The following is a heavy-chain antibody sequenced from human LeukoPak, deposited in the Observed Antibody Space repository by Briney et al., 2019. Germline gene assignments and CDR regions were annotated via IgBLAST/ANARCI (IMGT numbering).Heavy chain of an antibody. CDR2: INTNTGRP. J-gene: IGHJ4*02. V-gene: IGHV7-4-1*02. Sequence: ASVKVSCKASGYTFTNYAMNWVRQAPGQGLEWMGWINTNTGRPTYAQDFTGRFVFSLDTSISTAYLQISSLKAEDTAVDYCARDGYYDSSGYYPEHFDYWGQGTLVTVSS. CDR3: ARDGYYDSSGYYPEHFDY. CDR1: GYTFTNYA. D-gene: IGHD3-22*01.